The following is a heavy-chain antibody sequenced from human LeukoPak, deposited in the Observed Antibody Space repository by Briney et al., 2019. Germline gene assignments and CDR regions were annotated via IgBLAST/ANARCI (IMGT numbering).Heavy chain of an antibody. J-gene: IGHJ4*02. CDR3: ARDIVVVPAAIQPGAADY. CDR2: INPNSGGT. V-gene: IGHV1-2*04. Sequence: ASVKVSCKASGYTFTGYYMHWVRQAPGQGLEWMGWINPNSGGTNYAQKFQGWVTMTRDTSISTAYMELSRLRSDDTAVYYCARDIVVVPAAIQPGAADYWGQGTLVTVSS. D-gene: IGHD2-2*02. CDR1: GYTFTGYY.